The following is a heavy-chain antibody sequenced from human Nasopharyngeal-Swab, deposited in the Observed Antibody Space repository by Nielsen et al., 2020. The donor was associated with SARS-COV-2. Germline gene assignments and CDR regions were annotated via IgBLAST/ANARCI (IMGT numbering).Heavy chain of an antibody. CDR2: IWYDGSNK. D-gene: IGHD3-9*01. CDR3: AREKLRYFDWLLLNNYYYYGMDV. Sequence: GGSLRLSCAASGFTFSSYGMHWVRQAPGKGLEWVAVIWYDGSNKYYADSVKGRFTISRDNSKNTLYLQMNSLRAEDTAVYYCAREKLRYFDWLLLNNYYYYGMDVWGQGTTVTVSS. J-gene: IGHJ6*02. V-gene: IGHV3-33*01. CDR1: GFTFSSYG.